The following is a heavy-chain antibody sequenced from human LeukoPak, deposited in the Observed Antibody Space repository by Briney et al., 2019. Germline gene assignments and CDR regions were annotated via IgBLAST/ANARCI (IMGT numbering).Heavy chain of an antibody. D-gene: IGHD4-23*01. J-gene: IGHJ4*02. Sequence: GGSLRLSCAASGFTFSSYSMNWVRQAPGKGLEWVSSISSSSSYIYYADSVKGRFTISRDNAKNSLYLQMNSLRAEDTAVYYCAKEGMTMVVTGWYYFDYWGQGTLVTVSS. CDR1: GFTFSSYS. V-gene: IGHV3-21*04. CDR3: AKEGMTMVVTGWYYFDY. CDR2: ISSSSSYI.